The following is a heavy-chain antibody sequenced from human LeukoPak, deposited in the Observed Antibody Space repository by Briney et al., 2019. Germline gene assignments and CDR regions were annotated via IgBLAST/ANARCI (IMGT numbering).Heavy chain of an antibody. V-gene: IGHV3-49*04. Sequence: PGGSLRLSCTASGFTFGDCAMSWVRQAPGKGLEWVGFIRSKAYGGTTEYAASVKGRFTISRDDSKSIAYLQMNSLKTEDTAVYYCTREGNNWNDAFDYWGQGTLVTVSS. CDR2: IRSKAYGGTT. J-gene: IGHJ4*02. CDR3: TREGNNWNDAFDY. CDR1: GFTFGDCA. D-gene: IGHD1-1*01.